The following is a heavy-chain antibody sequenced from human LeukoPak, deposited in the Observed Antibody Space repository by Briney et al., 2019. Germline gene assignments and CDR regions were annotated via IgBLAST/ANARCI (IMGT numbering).Heavy chain of an antibody. D-gene: IGHD3-22*01. V-gene: IGHV4-34*01. CDR1: GGSFRGYY. Sequence: PAETLSLTCAVYGGSFRGYYWSWIRQPPGKGLEWIGEINQSGSTNYNPSLKSRVITSVDTSENQFSLKLSSVTAADTAVYYCATGPDNYNSSSYYFHYWGQGTLVTVSS. CDR2: INQSGST. CDR3: ATGPDNYNSSSYYFHY. J-gene: IGHJ4*02.